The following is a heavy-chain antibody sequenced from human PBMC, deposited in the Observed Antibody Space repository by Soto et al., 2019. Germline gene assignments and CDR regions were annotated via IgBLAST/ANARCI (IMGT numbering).Heavy chain of an antibody. D-gene: IGHD2-2*03. CDR3: ARGGNFGLWILIPSRVDAFDI. CDR1: GGSFSGYY. CDR2: INHSGST. Sequence: SETLSLTCAVYGGSFSGYYWSWIRQPPGKGLEWIGEINHSGSTNYNPSLKSRVTISVDTSKNQFSLKLSSGTAADTAVYYFARGGNFGLWILIPSRVDAFDIWGQGTMVTVSS. J-gene: IGHJ3*02. V-gene: IGHV4-34*01.